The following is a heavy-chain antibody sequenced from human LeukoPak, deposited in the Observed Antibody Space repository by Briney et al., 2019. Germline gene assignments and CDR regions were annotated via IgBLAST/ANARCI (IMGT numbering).Heavy chain of an antibody. J-gene: IGHJ4*02. CDR1: GGSISGGSYY. V-gene: IGHV4-61*01. CDR3: GRGEYGLFDY. Sequence: SETLSLTCTVSGGSISGGSYYWSWIRQPPGKGLEWIGYIYYSGSTKYNLSLKSRVTISVDTSKNQLSLKLSSVTAADTAVYYCGRGEYGLFDYWGQGTLVTVSS. CDR2: IYYSGST. D-gene: IGHD2/OR15-2a*01.